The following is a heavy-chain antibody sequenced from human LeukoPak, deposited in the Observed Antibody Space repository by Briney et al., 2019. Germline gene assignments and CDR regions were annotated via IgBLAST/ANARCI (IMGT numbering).Heavy chain of an antibody. Sequence: GGSLRLSCAASGFTFSNYAMSWVRQAPGKGLEWVSAISGSGGSTYYADSVKGRFTISRDNSKNTLYLQMNSLRAEDTAVYYCAKVGGYCSSTSCYAVVYFDYWGQGTLVTVSS. V-gene: IGHV3-23*01. CDR1: GFTFSNYA. J-gene: IGHJ4*02. CDR2: ISGSGGST. D-gene: IGHD2-2*01. CDR3: AKVGGYCSSTSCYAVVYFDY.